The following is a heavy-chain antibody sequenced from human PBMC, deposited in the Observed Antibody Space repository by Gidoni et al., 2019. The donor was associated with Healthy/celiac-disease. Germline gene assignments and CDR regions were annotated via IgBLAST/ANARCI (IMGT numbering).Heavy chain of an antibody. Sequence: QVQLVESGGGVFQPGRSLRRSCAAPGFTFSNNGMHWVRQAPGKGLEWVATTTYDGSNKHYGDSVKGRFTISRDNSKNTLYLQMNSLRHEDTAVYYCAKEREWPNWFDPWGQGTLVTVSS. CDR2: TTYDGSNK. CDR3: AKEREWPNWFDP. CDR1: GFTFSNNG. J-gene: IGHJ5*02. D-gene: IGHD3-3*01. V-gene: IGHV3-30*18.